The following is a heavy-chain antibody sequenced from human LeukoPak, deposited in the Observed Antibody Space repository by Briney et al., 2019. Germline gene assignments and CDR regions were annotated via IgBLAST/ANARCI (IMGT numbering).Heavy chain of an antibody. J-gene: IGHJ4*02. V-gene: IGHV3-7*01. D-gene: IGHD2-2*01. CDR3: ATGRSCTTCYLPDY. Sequence: GGSLRLSCAASGFTFTNYWMSWVRQAPGKGLEWVAKINQDGGEKYYVDSVKGRFTISRDNAKNSLYLQMNSLGAEDTAVYHCATGRSCTTCYLPDYWGQGTLVTVSS. CDR2: INQDGGEK. CDR1: GFTFTNYW.